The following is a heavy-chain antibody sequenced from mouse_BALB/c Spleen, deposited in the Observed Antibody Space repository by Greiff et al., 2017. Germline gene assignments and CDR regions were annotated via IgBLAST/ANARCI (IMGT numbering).Heavy chain of an antibody. Sequence: VQVVESGGGLVQPGGSRKLSCAASGFTFSSFGMHWVRQAPEKGLEWVAYISSGSSTIYYADTVKGGFTISRDNPKNTLFLQMTSLRSEDTAMYYCARSPLGWYFDVWGAGTTVTVSS. V-gene: IGHV5-17*02. D-gene: IGHD3-3*01. CDR3: ARSPLGWYFDV. CDR2: ISSGSSTI. J-gene: IGHJ1*01. CDR1: GFTFSSFG.